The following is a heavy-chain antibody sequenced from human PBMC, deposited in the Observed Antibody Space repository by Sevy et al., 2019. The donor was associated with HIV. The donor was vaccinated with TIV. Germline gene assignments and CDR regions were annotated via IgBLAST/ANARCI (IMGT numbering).Heavy chain of an antibody. CDR3: ARDNDYCIHANCPLYGMDV. D-gene: IGHD3-3*01. Sequence: ASVKVSCKVSGYTFTGYYIHWVRQAPGQGLEWMGWINSYSGGRNFAQTFHGRVTMTRDTSINTAYMELSRLRFDDTAVYYCARDNDYCIHANCPLYGMDVWGQGTTVTVSS. V-gene: IGHV1-2*02. CDR2: INSYSGGR. J-gene: IGHJ6*02. CDR1: GYTFTGYY.